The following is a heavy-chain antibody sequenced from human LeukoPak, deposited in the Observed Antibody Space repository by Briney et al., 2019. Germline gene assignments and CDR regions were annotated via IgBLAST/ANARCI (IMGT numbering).Heavy chain of an antibody. CDR1: GYKLTNNW. Sequence: GESLKISCKISGYKLTNNWIGWVRQVPGKGLEWMGLIYPGYSDAKYSPSFQGQVTLPVDASTSTAYLQLSGLRASDTAIYYCVRFGLTSSLDHWGQGTLVTVSS. D-gene: IGHD6-13*01. CDR2: IYPGYSDA. J-gene: IGHJ5*02. V-gene: IGHV5-51*01. CDR3: VRFGLTSSLDH.